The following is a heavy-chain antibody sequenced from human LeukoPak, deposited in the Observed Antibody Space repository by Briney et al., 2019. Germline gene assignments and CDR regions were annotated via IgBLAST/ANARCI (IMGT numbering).Heavy chain of an antibody. CDR2: ITTTGATT. D-gene: IGHD3-22*01. J-gene: IGHJ4*02. Sequence: GGSLRLSCAASGFTFGSYGMSWVRQAPGKGLEWVSFITTTGATTSYADSMKGRFTISRDNLRDTLYMQMNSLRDEDAALYYCTIMHGYYDGSGYWVQWGQGTLATVSS. V-gene: IGHV3-23*01. CDR3: TIMHGYYDGSGYWVQ. CDR1: GFTFGSYG.